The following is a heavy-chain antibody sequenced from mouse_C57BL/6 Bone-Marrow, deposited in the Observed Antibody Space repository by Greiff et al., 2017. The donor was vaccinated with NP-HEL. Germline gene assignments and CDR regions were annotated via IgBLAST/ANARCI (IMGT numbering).Heavy chain of an antibody. CDR3: ARHETPIYYYCSSLDY. CDR1: GYTFTEYT. CDR2: FYPGRGSI. J-gene: IGHJ2*01. D-gene: IGHD1-1*01. V-gene: IGHV1-62-2*01. Sequence: VQLQQSGAELVKPGASVKLSCKASGYTFTEYTIHWVKQRSGQGLEWIGWFYPGRGSIKYNENFKDKATLTADKSSSTVYMELSRLTSEDSAVYFCARHETPIYYYCSSLDYWGQGTTLTVSS.